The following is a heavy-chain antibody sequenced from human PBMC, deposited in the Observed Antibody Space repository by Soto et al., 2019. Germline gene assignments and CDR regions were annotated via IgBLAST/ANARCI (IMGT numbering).Heavy chain of an antibody. CDR1: GYSFTSYW. CDR2: IDPSDSYT. CDR3: ARQGNGAEGFDY. J-gene: IGHJ4*02. Sequence: PWESLKISCKGSGYSFTSYWISWVRQMPGKGLEWMGRIDPSDSYTNYSPSFQGHVTISADKSISTAYLQWSSLKPSDTAMYYCARQGNGAEGFDYWGQGTLVTVSS. D-gene: IGHD4-17*01. V-gene: IGHV5-10-1*01.